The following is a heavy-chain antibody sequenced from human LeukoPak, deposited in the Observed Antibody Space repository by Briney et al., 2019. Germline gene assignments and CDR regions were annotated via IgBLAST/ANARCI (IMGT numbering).Heavy chain of an antibody. CDR3: AREAPKHYDDSSGYPDY. D-gene: IGHD3-22*01. V-gene: IGHV3-74*01. J-gene: IGHJ4*02. CDR1: GFTFSSYW. CDR2: INSDGSIT. Sequence: PGGSLRLSCAASGFTFSSYWMYWVRQAPGKGLVWVSRINSDGSITSYADRVKGRFTISRDNAKNTVYLQMNSLRAEDTAVYYCAREAPKHYDDSSGYPDYWGQGNLVTVSS.